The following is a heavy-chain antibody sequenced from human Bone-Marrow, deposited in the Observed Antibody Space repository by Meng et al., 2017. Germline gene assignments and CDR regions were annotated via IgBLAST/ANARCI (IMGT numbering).Heavy chain of an antibody. CDR1: GFTFSSYD. CDR2: IGTAGDT. Sequence: GESLKISCAASGFTFSSYDMHWVRQATGKGLEWVSAIGTAGDTYYPGSVKGRFTISRDNSKNTLYLQMNSLRAEDTAVYYCARGSYDFWSGYIGGLVGYWGQGTLVTVSS. CDR3: ARGSYDFWSGYIGGLVGY. D-gene: IGHD3-3*01. V-gene: IGHV3-13*01. J-gene: IGHJ4*02.